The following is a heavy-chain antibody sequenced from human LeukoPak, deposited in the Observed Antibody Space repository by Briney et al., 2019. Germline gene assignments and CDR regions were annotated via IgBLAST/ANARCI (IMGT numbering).Heavy chain of an antibody. CDR3: AKDLGSSSDY. D-gene: IGHD6-13*01. Sequence: GGSLRLSCAASGFTFSSYAMSWVRQAPGKGLEWVSSISGSGGSTYYADSVKGRFTISRDNSKNTLYLQMISLRAEDTAIYYCAKDLGSSSDYWGQGTLVTVSS. CDR2: ISGSGGST. V-gene: IGHV3-23*01. J-gene: IGHJ4*02. CDR1: GFTFSSYA.